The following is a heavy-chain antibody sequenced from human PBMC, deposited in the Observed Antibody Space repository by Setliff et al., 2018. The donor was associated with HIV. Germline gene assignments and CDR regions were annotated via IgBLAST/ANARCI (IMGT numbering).Heavy chain of an antibody. CDR2: MNPDSRNT. CDR3: ARGAWYTSGWYSSRYMDV. Sequence: GASVKVSCKPSGYTFTNYDINWVRQAAGQGLEWMGWMNPDSRNTGYAQRFEGSVTMTWDTSISTAYMELNNVKFEDTAVYYCARGAWYTSGWYSSRYMDVWGKGTTVTVSS. D-gene: IGHD6-19*01. CDR1: GYTFTNYD. V-gene: IGHV1-8*02. J-gene: IGHJ6*03.